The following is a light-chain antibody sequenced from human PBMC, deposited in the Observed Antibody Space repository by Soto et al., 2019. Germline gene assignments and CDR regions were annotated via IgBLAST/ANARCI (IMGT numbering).Light chain of an antibody. Sequence: QSARTQPASVSGSPGQSITISCTGTSSDVGGYTYVSWYQHHTGKAPKLIIVDVSNRPSGVSNPFSGSKSGNTASLTISGLQPEDEADYYCSSYTTSNTRQIVFGTGTKVTVL. J-gene: IGLJ1*01. CDR2: DVS. CDR3: SSYTTSNTRQIV. CDR1: SSDVGGYTY. V-gene: IGLV2-14*03.